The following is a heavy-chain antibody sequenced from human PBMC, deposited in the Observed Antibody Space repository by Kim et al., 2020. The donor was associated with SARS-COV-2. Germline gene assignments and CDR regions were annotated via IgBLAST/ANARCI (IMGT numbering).Heavy chain of an antibody. D-gene: IGHD2-2*01. J-gene: IGHJ4*02. V-gene: IGHV1-69*13. Sequence: SVKVSCKASGGTFSSYAISWVRQAPGQGLEWMGGIIPIFGTANYAQKFQGRVTITADESTSTAYMELSSLRSEDTAVYYCARVVPAAMGTYYFDYWGQGTLVTVSS. CDR3: ARVVPAAMGTYYFDY. CDR1: GGTFSSYA. CDR2: IIPIFGTA.